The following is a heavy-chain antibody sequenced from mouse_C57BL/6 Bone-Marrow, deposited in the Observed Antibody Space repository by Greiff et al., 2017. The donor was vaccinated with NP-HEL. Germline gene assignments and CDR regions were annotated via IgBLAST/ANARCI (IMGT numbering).Heavy chain of an antibody. J-gene: IGHJ3*01. CDR1: GYSITSGYD. V-gene: IGHV3-1*01. Sequence: EVHLVESGPGMVKPSQSLSLTCTVTGYSITSGYDWHWIRHFPGNKLEWMGYISYSGSTNYNPSLKSRISITHDTSKNHFFLKLNSVTTEDTATYYCARGGPITTVVAHWGQGTLVTVSA. CDR3: ARGGPITTVVAH. D-gene: IGHD1-1*01. CDR2: ISYSGST.